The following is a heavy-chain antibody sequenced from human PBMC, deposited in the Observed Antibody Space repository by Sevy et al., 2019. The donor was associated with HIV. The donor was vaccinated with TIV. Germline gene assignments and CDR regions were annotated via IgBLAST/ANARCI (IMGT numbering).Heavy chain of an antibody. CDR2: TYYRSKWYY. Sequence: SQTLSLTCAISGDSVSSNSVTWNWIRQPPSRGLEWLGRTYYRSKWYYDYAVSVKSRITINPDTSMNQFSLQLNSVTPEDTAVYFCTRVVPGTSNWFDPWGQGTLVTVSS. D-gene: IGHD3-10*01. J-gene: IGHJ5*02. V-gene: IGHV6-1*01. CDR3: TRVVPGTSNWFDP. CDR1: GDSVSSNSVT.